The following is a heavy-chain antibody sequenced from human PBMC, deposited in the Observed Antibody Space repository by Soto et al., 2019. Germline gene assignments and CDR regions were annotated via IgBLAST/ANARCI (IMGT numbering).Heavy chain of an antibody. J-gene: IGHJ4*02. CDR1: GGTFSSYA. CDR2: IIPIFGTA. Sequence: QVQLVQSGAEVKKPGSSVKVSCKASGGTFSSYAISWVRQAHGQGLEWMGGIIPIFGTANYAQKFQGRVTITADESTSTAYMELSSLRSEDTAVYYCASTSGSYPPDNRGPPDYWGQGTLVTVSS. D-gene: IGHD1-26*01. V-gene: IGHV1-69*01. CDR3: ASTSGSYPPDNRGPPDY.